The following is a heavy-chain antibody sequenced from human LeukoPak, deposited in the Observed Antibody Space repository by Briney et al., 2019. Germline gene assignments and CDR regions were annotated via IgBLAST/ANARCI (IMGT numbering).Heavy chain of an antibody. CDR1: GVTFSSYA. V-gene: IGHV3-23*01. D-gene: IGHD6-13*01. Sequence: RGSLRLSCAASGVTFSSYAMSWVRQAPGKGLEWVSAISGSGGSTYYADSVKGRFTISRDNSKNTLYLQMNSLRAEDTAVYYCATIGLYSSSWYFDYWGQGTLVTVSS. CDR3: ATIGLYSSSWYFDY. CDR2: ISGSGGST. J-gene: IGHJ4*02.